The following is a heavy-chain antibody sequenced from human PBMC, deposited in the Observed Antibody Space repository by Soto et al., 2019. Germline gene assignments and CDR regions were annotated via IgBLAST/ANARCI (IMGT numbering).Heavy chain of an antibody. J-gene: IGHJ5*02. V-gene: IGHV4-34*01. CDR2: INHSGST. CDR3: ARGLRTHIRIFGVVRFDP. Sequence: SETLSLTCAVYGGSFSGYYWSWSRQPPGKGLEWIGEINHSGSTNYNPSLKSRVTISVDTSKNQFSLKLSAVTAADTAVYYCARGLRTHIRIFGVVRFDPWGQGTLVTVS. CDR1: GGSFSGYY. D-gene: IGHD3-3*02.